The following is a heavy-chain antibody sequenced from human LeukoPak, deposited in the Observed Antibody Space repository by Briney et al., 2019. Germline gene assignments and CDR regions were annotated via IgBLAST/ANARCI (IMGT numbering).Heavy chain of an antibody. Sequence: ASVKVSCKASGYTFTSYYMHWVRQAPGQGLEWMGIINPSGGSTSYAQKFQGRVTMTRDTSISTAYMELSRLRSDDTAVYYCALDSSGYYYPIFDYWGQGTLVTVSS. V-gene: IGHV1-46*03. CDR1: GYTFTSYY. CDR2: INPSGGST. CDR3: ALDSSGYYYPIFDY. D-gene: IGHD3-22*01. J-gene: IGHJ4*02.